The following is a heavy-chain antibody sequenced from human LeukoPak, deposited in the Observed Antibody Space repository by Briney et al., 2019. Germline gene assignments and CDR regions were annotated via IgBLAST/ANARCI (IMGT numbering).Heavy chain of an antibody. J-gene: IGHJ4*02. V-gene: IGHV3-30-3*01. CDR2: ISCDGSNK. Sequence: PGGSLRLSCAASGFTFSSYAMHWVRQAPGKGLEWVAVISCDGSNKYYADSVKGRFTISRDNSKNTLYLQMNSLRAEDTAVYYCASGTSGVYWGQGTLVTVSS. CDR3: ASGTSGVY. D-gene: IGHD2-8*01. CDR1: GFTFSSYA.